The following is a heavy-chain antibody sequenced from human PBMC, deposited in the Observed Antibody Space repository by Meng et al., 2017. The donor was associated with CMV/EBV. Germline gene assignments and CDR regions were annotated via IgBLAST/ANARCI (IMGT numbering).Heavy chain of an antibody. J-gene: IGHJ5*02. D-gene: IGHD3-3*01. CDR1: GFSLSTSGVG. V-gene: IGHV2-5*02. Sequence: TFKASCPTLVKPTQTLTLSWTFSGFSLSTSGVGVGWIRPPPGKALEWLALIYWDDAKRYSPSLKSRLTITKDTSKNQVVLTMTNMDPVDTATYYCAHRPLVGDFWSGYHNWFDPWGQGTLVTVSS. CDR3: AHRPLVGDFWSGYHNWFDP. CDR2: IYWDDAK.